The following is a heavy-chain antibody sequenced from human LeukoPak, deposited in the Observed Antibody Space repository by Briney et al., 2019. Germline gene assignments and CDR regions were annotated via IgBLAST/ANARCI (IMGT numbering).Heavy chain of an antibody. V-gene: IGHV4-39*01. CDR3: ARHRVEHDDNWFDP. CDR1: GGSISSSSYY. Sequence: SETLSLTCTVSGGSISSSSYYWGWIRQPPGKGLEWIGSIYYSGSTYYNPSLKSRVTISVDTSKNQFSLKLSSVTAADTAVYYRARHRVEHDDNWFDPWGQGTLVTVSS. J-gene: IGHJ5*02. CDR2: IYYSGST. D-gene: IGHD1/OR15-1a*01.